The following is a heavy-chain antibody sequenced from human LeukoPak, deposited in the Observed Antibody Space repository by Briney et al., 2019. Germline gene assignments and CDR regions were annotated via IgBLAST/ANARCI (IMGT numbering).Heavy chain of an antibody. V-gene: IGHV3-7*01. J-gene: IGHJ4*02. CDR1: AFTAGGDS. Sequence: LAWAPVAFTAGGDSMGAGRQAPGRGRWWVANVKKVGSEKYYVDSVKGRFTISRDNAKTSLYLQVTSLRAEDPAVYYCARDRYYYDSPIYTSDYWGQGTLVTVSS. CDR2: VKKVGSEK. CDR3: ARDRYYYDSPIYTSDY. D-gene: IGHD3-22*01.